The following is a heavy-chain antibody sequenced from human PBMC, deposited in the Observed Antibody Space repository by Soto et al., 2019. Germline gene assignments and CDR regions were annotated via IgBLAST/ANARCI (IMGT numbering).Heavy chain of an antibody. D-gene: IGHD2-2*02. CDR2: ISAYNGNT. V-gene: IGHV1-18*01. J-gene: IGHJ4*02. Sequence: ASVKVSCKASGYTFTSYGISWVRQAPGQGLEWMGWISAYNGNTNYAQKLQGRVTMTTDTSTSTAYMELRSLRSDDTAVYYCARTGYCSSTSCYTEGFYFDYWGQGTLVTVS. CDR3: ARTGYCSSTSCYTEGFYFDY. CDR1: GYTFTSYG.